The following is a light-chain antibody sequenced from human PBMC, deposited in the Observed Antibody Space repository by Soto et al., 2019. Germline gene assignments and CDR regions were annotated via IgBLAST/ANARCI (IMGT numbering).Light chain of an antibody. Sequence: DIQMTQSPSTLATSVGNRVTITCRASQTINRWLAWYQQKPGKAPKVLIYDASSLESGVPSRFSGSGSGTEFTLTITSLQPDDFATYYCQQYDGNFGPGTKVDFK. V-gene: IGKV1-5*01. J-gene: IGKJ3*01. CDR1: QTINRW. CDR2: DAS. CDR3: QQYDGN.